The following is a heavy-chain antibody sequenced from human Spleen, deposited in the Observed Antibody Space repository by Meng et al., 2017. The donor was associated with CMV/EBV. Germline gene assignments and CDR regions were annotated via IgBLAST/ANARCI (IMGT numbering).Heavy chain of an antibody. CDR2: MYSGGSR. V-gene: IGHV3-66*02. CDR1: GFRTTSGFTFSNYW. CDR3: ARGMNYDFWSGLGWLDS. D-gene: IGHD3-3*01. Sequence: GGSLRLSCTASGFRTTSGFTFSNYWMTWVRQAPGKGLEWVSVMYSGGSRYYADSVKGRFTISRDNSKNTLYLQMNGLGHEDTAVYYCARGMNYDFWSGLGWLDSWGRGTLVTVSS. J-gene: IGHJ5*01.